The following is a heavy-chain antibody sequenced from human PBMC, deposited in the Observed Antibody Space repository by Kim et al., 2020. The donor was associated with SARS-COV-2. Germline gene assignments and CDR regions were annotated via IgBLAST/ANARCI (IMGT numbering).Heavy chain of an antibody. V-gene: IGHV1-18*01. D-gene: IGHD3-10*01. CDR3: ARVITMVRGPGGGWFDP. Sequence: ASVKVSCKASGYTFTSYGISWVRQAPGQGLEWMGWISAYNGNTNYAQKLQGRVTMTTDTSTSTAYMELRSLRSDDTAVYYCARVITMVRGPGGGWFDPWGQGTLVTVSS. CDR2: ISAYNGNT. CDR1: GYTFTSYG. J-gene: IGHJ5*02.